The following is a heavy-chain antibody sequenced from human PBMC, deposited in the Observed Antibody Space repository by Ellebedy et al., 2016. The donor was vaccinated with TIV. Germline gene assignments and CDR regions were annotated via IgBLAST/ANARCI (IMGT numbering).Heavy chain of an antibody. CDR1: GFTFSRHW. D-gene: IGHD2-21*02. J-gene: IGHJ4*01. CDR2: INGDGGFT. CDR3: STLSDTGY. Sequence: GESLKISCAASGFTFSRHWMHWIRQAPGKGLVWLSRINGDGGFTSHADFVKGRFTISRGNAKNTLYLQMNSLKAEDTAMYYCSTLSDTGYWGHGTLVTVSS. V-gene: IGHV3-74*01.